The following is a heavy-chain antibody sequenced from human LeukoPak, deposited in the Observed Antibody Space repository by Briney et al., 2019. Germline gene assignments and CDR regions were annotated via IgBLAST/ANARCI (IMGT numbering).Heavy chain of an antibody. Sequence: ASVKVSCKASGYTFTGYYMHWVRQAPGQGLEWMGWINPNSGGTNYAQKFQGRVTMTRDTSISTAYMELSRLRSDDTAVYYCARANNYDFWGGYSSYYYYYMDVWGKGTTVTVSS. V-gene: IGHV1-2*02. J-gene: IGHJ6*03. CDR3: ARANNYDFWGGYSSYYYYYMDV. CDR1: GYTFTGYY. CDR2: INPNSGGT. D-gene: IGHD3-3*01.